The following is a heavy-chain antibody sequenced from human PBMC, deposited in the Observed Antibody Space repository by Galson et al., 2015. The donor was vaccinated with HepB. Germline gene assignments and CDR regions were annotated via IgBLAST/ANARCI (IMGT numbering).Heavy chain of an antibody. CDR3: ARSHITMVRGVMDAFDI. Sequence: SLRLSCAASGFTVSSNYMSWVRQAPGKGLEWVSVIYSGGSTYYADSVKGRFTISRDNSKNTLYLQMNSLRAEDTAVYYCARSHITMVRGVMDAFDIWGQGTMVTVSS. CDR1: GFTVSSNY. V-gene: IGHV3-53*01. J-gene: IGHJ3*02. CDR2: IYSGGST. D-gene: IGHD3-10*01.